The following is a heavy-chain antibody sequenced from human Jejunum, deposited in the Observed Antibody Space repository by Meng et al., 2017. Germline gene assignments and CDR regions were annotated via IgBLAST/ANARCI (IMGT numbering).Heavy chain of an antibody. CDR2: INPIFGTA. D-gene: IGHD5-18*01. CDR3: AREIGGYSYGYVDY. V-gene: IGHV1-69*01. CDR1: GGTLSSHA. J-gene: IGHJ4*02. Sequence: QVQLVQSGAEVKKPGSSVKVSCKASGGTLSSHAISWVRQAPGQGLEWMGEINPIFGTANYAQKFQGRVSITADESTSTAYMELSSLRSEDTAVYYCAREIGGYSYGYVDYWGRGTLVTVSS.